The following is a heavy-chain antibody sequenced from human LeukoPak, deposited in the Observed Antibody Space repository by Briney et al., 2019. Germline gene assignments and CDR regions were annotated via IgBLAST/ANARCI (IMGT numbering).Heavy chain of an antibody. CDR1: GFTFSSYS. J-gene: IGHJ3*02. Sequence: GGSLRLSCAASGFTFSSYSMNWVRQAPGKGLEWVSSISSSSSYIYYADSVKGRFTISRDNAKNSLYLQMNSLRAEDTAVYYCATVTLILQEDAFDIWGQGTMVTVSS. V-gene: IGHV3-21*01. CDR3: ATVTLILQEDAFDI. CDR2: ISSSSSYI.